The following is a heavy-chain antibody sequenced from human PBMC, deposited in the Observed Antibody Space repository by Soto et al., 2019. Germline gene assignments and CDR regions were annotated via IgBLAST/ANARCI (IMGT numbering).Heavy chain of an antibody. D-gene: IGHD5-12*01. J-gene: IGHJ3*02. CDR3: ARDRGSGYDAFDI. CDR1: GGTFSSYA. V-gene: IGHV1-69*10. Sequence: ASVKVSCKASGGTFSSYAISWVRQAPGQGLEWMGGIIHILGIANYAQKFQGRVTITADKSTSTAYMELSSLRSEDTAVYYCARDRGSGYDAFDIWGQGTMVTVSS. CDR2: IIHILGIA.